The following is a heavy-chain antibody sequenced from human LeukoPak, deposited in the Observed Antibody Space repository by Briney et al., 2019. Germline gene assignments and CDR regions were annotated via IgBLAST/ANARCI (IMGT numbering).Heavy chain of an antibody. Sequence: GGSLRLSCAASGFTFSNYGIHWVRQAPGKGLEWVAVIWNVGSKTNYVDSVKGRFTISRDNSKNSLYLQMNSLRAEDTAVYYCARDRGLWQALDYWGQGTLVTVSS. CDR1: GFTFSNYG. D-gene: IGHD2-21*01. CDR3: ARDRGLWQALDY. CDR2: IWNVGSKT. V-gene: IGHV3-33*01. J-gene: IGHJ4*02.